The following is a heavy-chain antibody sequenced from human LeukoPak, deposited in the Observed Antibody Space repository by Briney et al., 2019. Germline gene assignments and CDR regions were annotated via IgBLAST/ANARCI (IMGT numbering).Heavy chain of an antibody. J-gene: IGHJ4*02. Sequence: GASVKVSCKASGYTFTGYYMHWVRQAPGQGLEWMGWINPNSGGTNYAQKFQGRVTMTRDTSISTAYMELSRLRSDDTAVYYCARELRGSYSYFDYWGQGTLVTVSS. D-gene: IGHD1-26*01. CDR2: INPNSGGT. CDR1: GYTFTGYY. V-gene: IGHV1-2*02. CDR3: ARELRGSYSYFDY.